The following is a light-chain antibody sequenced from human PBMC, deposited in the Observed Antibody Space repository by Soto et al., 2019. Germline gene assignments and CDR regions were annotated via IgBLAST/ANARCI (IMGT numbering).Light chain of an antibody. J-gene: IGKJ1*01. Sequence: PGARATLSCRASQSVTYDQLAWYRQTPGQAPRLLIYGASSRAAGIPDRFSGSGSGTDFTLTISRLEPEDFVVYHCQQYGDLPPTFGQGTKVDSK. V-gene: IGKV3-20*01. CDR2: GAS. CDR3: QQYGDLPPT. CDR1: QSVTYDQ.